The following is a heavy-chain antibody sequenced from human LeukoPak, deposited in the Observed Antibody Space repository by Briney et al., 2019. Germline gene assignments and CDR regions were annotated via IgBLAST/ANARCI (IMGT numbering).Heavy chain of an antibody. D-gene: IGHD3-10*01. J-gene: IGHJ6*02. V-gene: IGHV1-69*04. CDR1: GYTFTGYY. CDR2: IIPILGIA. CDR3: ARVYVVFGGYYYGMDV. Sequence: SVKVSCKASGYTFTGYYMHWVRQAPGQGLEWMGRIIPILGIANYAQKFQGRVTITADKSTSTAYMELSSLRSEDTAVYYCARVYVVFGGYYYGMDVWGQGTTVTVSS.